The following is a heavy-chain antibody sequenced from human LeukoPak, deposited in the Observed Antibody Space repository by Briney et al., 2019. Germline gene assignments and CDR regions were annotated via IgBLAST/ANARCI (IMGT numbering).Heavy chain of an antibody. V-gene: IGHV3-48*01. J-gene: IGHJ4*02. CDR2: ISSSSSTI. CDR1: GFTFSRYS. Sequence: GGSLRLSCAASGFTFSRYSMNWVRQAPGKGLEWVSYISSSSSTIYYADSVKGRFTISRDDSKSIAYLQMNSLKTEDTAVYYCTRRNYGDSNPDYWGQGTLVTVSS. D-gene: IGHD4-17*01. CDR3: TRRNYGDSNPDY.